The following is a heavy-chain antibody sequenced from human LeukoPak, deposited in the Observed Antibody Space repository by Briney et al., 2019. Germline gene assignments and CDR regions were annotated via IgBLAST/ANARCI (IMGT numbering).Heavy chain of an antibody. CDR2: IYYSGST. J-gene: IGHJ6*03. CDR1: GGSISSSSYY. D-gene: IGHD6-25*01. Sequence: PSETLSLTCTVSGGSISSSSYYWGWIRQPPGKGLERIGSIYYSGSTYYNLSLKSRVTVSVDTSKNQFSLKLSSVTAADTAVYYCARRGGSPNYYYYYMDVWGKGTTVTVSS. V-gene: IGHV4-39*01. CDR3: ARRGGSPNYYYYYMDV.